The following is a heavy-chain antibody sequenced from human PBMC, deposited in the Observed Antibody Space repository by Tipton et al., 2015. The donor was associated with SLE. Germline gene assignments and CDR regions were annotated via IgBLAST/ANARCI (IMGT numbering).Heavy chain of an antibody. J-gene: IGHJ5*02. D-gene: IGHD2-15*01. Sequence: QLVQSGPEVKKPGSSVKVSCKASGGTFSSYAISWVRQAPGQGLEWMGGIIPIFGTANYAKKFQGRVTITADESTSTAYMELGSLISEDTAVYYCARAGGRGGDWFDPWGQGTLVTVSS. CDR3: ARAGGRGGDWFDP. CDR2: IIPIFGTA. CDR1: GGTFSSYA. V-gene: IGHV1-69*01.